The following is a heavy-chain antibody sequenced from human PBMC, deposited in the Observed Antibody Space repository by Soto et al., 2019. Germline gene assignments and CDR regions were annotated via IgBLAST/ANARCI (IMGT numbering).Heavy chain of an antibody. V-gene: IGHV1-8*01. D-gene: IGHD2-15*01. J-gene: IGHJ5*02. CDR3: ARGSFYCSGGSCYGWFDP. Sequence: ASLRVSCKASGYTFTSFDINWVRQATGQGLEWMGWMNPNSGNTGYAQKFQGRVTMTRNTSISTAYMELSSLRSEDTAVYYCARGSFYCSGGSCYGWFDPWGQGTLVTVSS. CDR1: GYTFTSFD. CDR2: MNPNSGNT.